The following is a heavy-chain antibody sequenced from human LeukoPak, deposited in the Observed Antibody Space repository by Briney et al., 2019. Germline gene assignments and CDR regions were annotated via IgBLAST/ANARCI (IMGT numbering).Heavy chain of an antibody. CDR3: ARVGDAYSSGWL. V-gene: IGHV3-33*01. CDR1: GFTFSSYG. CDR2: IWYDGSNK. J-gene: IGHJ4*02. Sequence: GGSLRLSCAASGFTFSSYGMHWVRQAPGKGLEWVAVIWYDGSNKYYADSVKGRFTISRDNSKNTLYLQMNSLRAEDTAVYYCARVGDAYSSGWLWGQGTLVTVSS. D-gene: IGHD6-19*01.